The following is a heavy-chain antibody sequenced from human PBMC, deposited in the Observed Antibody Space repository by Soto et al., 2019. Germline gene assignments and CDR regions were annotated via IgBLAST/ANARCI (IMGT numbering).Heavy chain of an antibody. V-gene: IGHV1-18*01. J-gene: IGHJ4*02. D-gene: IGHD2-2*01. Sequence: QVQLVQSGAEVKKPGASVKVSCKASGYTFTSYGISWVRQAPGQVLEWMGWISAYIGNTIYAQKLQGRVTMTTATSTSTAYMELRSLRSDDTAVYYCSLTTDQLLPIDYWGQGTLVTVSS. CDR2: ISAYIGNT. CDR3: SLTTDQLLPIDY. CDR1: GYTFTSYG.